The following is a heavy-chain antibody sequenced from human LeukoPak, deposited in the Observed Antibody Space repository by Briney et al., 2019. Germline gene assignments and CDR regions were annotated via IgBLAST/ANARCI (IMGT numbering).Heavy chain of an antibody. D-gene: IGHD1-26*01. J-gene: IGHJ4*02. CDR3: AKAGGSYATH. Sequence: GGSLRLSCAASGFDFYNYGMSWVRQAPGKGLEWVSDISGGGETSYYADSVKGRFTISRDNSKNTVYLQMNSLRAEDTAVYYCAKAGGSYATHWGQGTLVTVSS. V-gene: IGHV3-23*01. CDR1: GFDFYNYG. CDR2: ISGGGETS.